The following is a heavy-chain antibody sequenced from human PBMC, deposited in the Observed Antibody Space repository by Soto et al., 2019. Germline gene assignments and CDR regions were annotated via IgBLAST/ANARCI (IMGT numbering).Heavy chain of an antibody. Sequence: QVQLVESGGGGVQPGRSLRLSCVVSGFRLSSYAAHLVRQAPGKGLVRLGVSWTDGSKTDYADSVKGGLTISRDNATNTVFLQMNGPGNEDTAVYYCARDRKRCPADFGLDVLGQGTTVTVSS. V-gene: IGHV3-33*01. J-gene: IGHJ6*02. D-gene: IGHD4-17*01. CDR1: GFRLSSYA. CDR2: SWTDGSKT. CDR3: ARDRKRCPADFGLDV.